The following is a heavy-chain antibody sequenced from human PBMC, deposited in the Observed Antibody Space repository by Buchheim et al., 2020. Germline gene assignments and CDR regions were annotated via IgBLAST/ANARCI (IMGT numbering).Heavy chain of an antibody. Sequence: QVQLVQSGAEVKKPGSSVKVSCKASGGTFSSYAISWVRQAPGQGLEWMGGIIPIFGTATYAQKFQGRVTLTAAESTSTASMELSSLRSEDTAVYYCAIAGLHPAELTFDYWGQGTL. CDR3: AIAGLHPAELTFDY. V-gene: IGHV1-69*01. CDR2: IIPIFGTA. CDR1: GGTFSSYA. D-gene: IGHD3-10*01. J-gene: IGHJ4*02.